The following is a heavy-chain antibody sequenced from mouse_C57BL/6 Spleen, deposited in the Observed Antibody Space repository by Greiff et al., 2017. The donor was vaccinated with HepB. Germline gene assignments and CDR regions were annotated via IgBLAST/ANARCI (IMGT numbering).Heavy chain of an antibody. V-gene: IGHV5-12*01. Sequence: DVQLVESGGGLVQPGGSLKLSCAASGFTFSDYYMYWVRQTPEKRLEWVAYISNGGGSTYYPDTVKGRFTISRDNAKNTLYLQMSRLKSEDTAMYYCARHMDGGNYDYFDYWGQGTTLTVSS. CDR3: ARHMDGGNYDYFDY. J-gene: IGHJ2*01. CDR1: GFTFSDYY. D-gene: IGHD2-1*01. CDR2: ISNGGGST.